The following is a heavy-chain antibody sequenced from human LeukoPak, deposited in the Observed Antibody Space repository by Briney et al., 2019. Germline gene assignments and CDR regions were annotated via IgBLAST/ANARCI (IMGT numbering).Heavy chain of an antibody. CDR1: GFTFTSSA. D-gene: IGHD3-3*01. CDR3: AADRDYDFWSGGTFDY. CDR2: IVVGSGNT. V-gene: IGHV1-58*02. J-gene: IGHJ4*02. Sequence: AASVKVSCKASGFTFTSSAMQWVRQARGQPLEWIGWIVVGSGNTNYAQKFQERVTITRDMSTSTAYMELSSLRSEDTAVYYCAADRDYDFWSGGTFDYWGQGTLVTVSS.